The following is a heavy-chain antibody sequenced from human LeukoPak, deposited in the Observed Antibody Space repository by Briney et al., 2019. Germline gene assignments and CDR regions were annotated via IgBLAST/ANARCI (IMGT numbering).Heavy chain of an antibody. D-gene: IGHD6-13*01. Sequence: PGGSLRLSCAASGFTFSSYSMNWVRQAPGKGLEWVSSISSSSSYIYYADSVKGRFTISRDNAKNTLYLQMNSLRAEDTAVYYCARERDSSSWYVGYFDYWGQGTLVTVSS. J-gene: IGHJ4*02. V-gene: IGHV3-21*01. CDR1: GFTFSSYS. CDR3: ARERDSSSWYVGYFDY. CDR2: ISSSSSYI.